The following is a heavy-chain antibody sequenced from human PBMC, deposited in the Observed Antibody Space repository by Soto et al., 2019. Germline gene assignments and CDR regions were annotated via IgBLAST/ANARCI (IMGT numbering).Heavy chain of an antibody. CDR1: GFTFGDYG. CDR2: INWNGGNR. CDR3: AKDMAGTTGAFDM. Sequence: SLRLSCAGSGFTFGDYGMPWVPQVSGKGPEWVSGINWNGGNRGYAESVKGRFTISRDNAKTSPYLQMDSLTVEVTALYYCAKDMAGTTGAFDMWGQGTMVTVSS. V-gene: IGHV3-9*01. D-gene: IGHD1-1*01. J-gene: IGHJ3*02.